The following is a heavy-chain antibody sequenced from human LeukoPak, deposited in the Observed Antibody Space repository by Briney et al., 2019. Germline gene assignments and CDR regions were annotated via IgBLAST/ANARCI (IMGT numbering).Heavy chain of an antibody. J-gene: IGHJ4*02. CDR1: GFIFSNYW. CDR2: VNNDGCST. V-gene: IGHV3-74*03. CDR3: AKGGLRVTDY. D-gene: IGHD5/OR15-5a*01. Sequence: GGSLRLSCAASGFIFSNYWMHWVRQAPGEGLGWVSRVNNDGCSTTYADSVKGRFTISRDNAKNTLYLQMNSLRAEDTAVYYCAKGGLRVTDYWGQGTLVTVSS.